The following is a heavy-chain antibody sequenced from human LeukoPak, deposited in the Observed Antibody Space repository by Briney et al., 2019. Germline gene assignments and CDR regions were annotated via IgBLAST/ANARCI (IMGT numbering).Heavy chain of an antibody. CDR3: ITFSMIVVVITD. CDR2: IRSKSDGGTT. Sequence: GGSLRLSCAASGFTFSNAWMSWVRQAPGKGLEWVGRIRSKSDGGTTDYAAPVKGRFTISRDDSKNTLYLQMNSLKTEDTAVCYCITFSMIVVVITDWGQGTLVTVSS. D-gene: IGHD3-22*01. CDR1: GFTFSNAW. J-gene: IGHJ4*02. V-gene: IGHV3-15*01.